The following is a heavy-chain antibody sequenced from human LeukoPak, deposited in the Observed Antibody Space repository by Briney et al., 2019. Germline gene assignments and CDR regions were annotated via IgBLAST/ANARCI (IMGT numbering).Heavy chain of an antibody. J-gene: IGHJ6*03. CDR3: ARIHYGDYFPDYYYYYYMDV. V-gene: IGHV1-2*02. CDR2: INPNSGGT. CDR1: GYTFTGHY. Sequence: GASVKVSCKASGYTFTGHYMHWVRQAPGQGLEWMGWINPNSGGTNYAQKFQGRVTMTRDTSISTAYMELSRLRSDDTAVYYCARIHYGDYFPDYYYYYYMDVWGKGATVTVSS. D-gene: IGHD4-17*01.